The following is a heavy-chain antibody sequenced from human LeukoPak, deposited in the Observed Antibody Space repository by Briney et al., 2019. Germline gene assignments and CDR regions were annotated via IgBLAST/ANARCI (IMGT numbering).Heavy chain of an antibody. D-gene: IGHD6-13*01. CDR1: GFTFSNDA. J-gene: IGHJ6*02. V-gene: IGHV3-30-3*01. Sequence: PGGSLRLPCAASGFTFSNDAVYCVSLPPGKGLEWVAVIAYDGNKTYYSDSVKGRFTISRDNSKNTLYLQMNSLRAEDTAVYYWVRDQSIADYSSFYGMDVCGQATTVSVSS. CDR2: IAYDGNKT. CDR3: VRDQSIADYSSFYGMDV.